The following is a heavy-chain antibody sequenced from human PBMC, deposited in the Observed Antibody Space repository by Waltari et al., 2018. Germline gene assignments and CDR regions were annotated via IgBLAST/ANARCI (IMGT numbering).Heavy chain of an antibody. V-gene: IGHV4-39*01. Sequence: QLQLQESGTGLVKPSETLSLTCTVSGGAISSSDYYSAWFSPPPGKGLEWIGSIFYSGTTYYNLSLTSRPTISVDTSKNQFFLRLSSGTAADTAVYYCARLTKFRGVGNRFDFWGQGTLVTVSS. J-gene: IGHJ4*02. CDR2: IFYSGTT. CDR1: GGAISSSDYY. D-gene: IGHD3-10*01. CDR3: ARLTKFRGVGNRFDF.